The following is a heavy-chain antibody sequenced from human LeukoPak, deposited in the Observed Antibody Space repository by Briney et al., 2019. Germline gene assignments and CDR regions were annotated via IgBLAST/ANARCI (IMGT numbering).Heavy chain of an antibody. CDR3: ARIEVIGSTRYFDY. V-gene: IGHV4-31*03. Sequence: SETLSLTCTVSGGSISSGGNYWSWLRQLPGKGLEWLGYIYYVGNTNYNPSLKSRLSRSVDTSKNQFSLSLTSVTAADTAVYYCARIEVIGSTRYFDYWGQGAMVSASA. CDR1: GGSISSGGNY. D-gene: IGHD3-16*02. J-gene: IGHJ4*02. CDR2: IYYVGNT.